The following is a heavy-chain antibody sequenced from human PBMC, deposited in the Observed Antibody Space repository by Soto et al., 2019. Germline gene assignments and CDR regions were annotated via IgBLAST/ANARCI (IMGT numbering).Heavy chain of an antibody. D-gene: IGHD3-16*01. CDR2: INTDGTST. CDR1: GFNFNTDS. J-gene: IGHJ3*01. Sequence: PVGSLRLSCVASGFNFNTDSMHWVRQAPGEGLVWTSRINTDGTSTNYADSVRGRFTFSRDNAKNTLYLPMNSLGADDTAVYYYVRGPGAYVYFGFDDLGKGTMVTV. V-gene: IGHV3-74*01. CDR3: VRGPGAYVYFGFDD.